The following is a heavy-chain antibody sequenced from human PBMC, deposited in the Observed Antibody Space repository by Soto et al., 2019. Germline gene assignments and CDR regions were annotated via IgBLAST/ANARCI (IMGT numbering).Heavy chain of an antibody. D-gene: IGHD6-13*01. J-gene: IGHJ6*02. CDR3: ARVEQQLARAYYYYGMDV. Sequence: GGSLRLSCAASGFTFSSYDMHWVRQAPGKGLEWVAVIWYDGSNKYYADSVKGRFTISRDNSKNTLYLQMNSLRAEDTAVYYCARVEQQLARAYYYYGMDVWGQGTTVTVSS. V-gene: IGHV3-33*01. CDR2: IWYDGSNK. CDR1: GFTFSSYD.